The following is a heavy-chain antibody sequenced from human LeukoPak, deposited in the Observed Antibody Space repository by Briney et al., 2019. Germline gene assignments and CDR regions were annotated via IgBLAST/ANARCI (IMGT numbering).Heavy chain of an antibody. Sequence: SGGSLRLSCAASGFTFSDYWMHWVRQAPGKGLEWVSRLNGDGTSTGYAESYADSVKGRFTISRDNAKNTLYLQMNSLRVEDTAIYYCAKRATHGGPGYFDLWGRGTLVTVSS. CDR1: GFTFSDYW. V-gene: IGHV3-74*01. CDR3: AKRATHGGPGYFDL. J-gene: IGHJ2*01. CDR2: LNGDGTST. D-gene: IGHD3-9*01.